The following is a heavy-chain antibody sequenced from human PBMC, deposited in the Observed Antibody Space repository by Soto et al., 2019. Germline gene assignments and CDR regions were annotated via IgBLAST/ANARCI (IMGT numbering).Heavy chain of an antibody. V-gene: IGHV3-23*01. CDR2: ISNTGGNT. D-gene: IGHD6-13*01. CDR3: AKYASSSWSLFDY. Sequence: QPGGSLRLSCVASGFSFGDYAMSWVRQAPGKGLEWVSAISNTGGNTYYADSVKGRFTISRDNSKNTLYVQMNSLTAEDTAVYYCAKYASSSWSLFDYWGQGTVVTVSS. CDR1: GFSFGDYA. J-gene: IGHJ4*02.